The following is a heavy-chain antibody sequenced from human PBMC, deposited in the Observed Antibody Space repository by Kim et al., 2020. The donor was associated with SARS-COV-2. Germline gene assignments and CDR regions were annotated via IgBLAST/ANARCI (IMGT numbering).Heavy chain of an antibody. CDR3: ARGHYYGSDAFDI. J-gene: IGHJ3*02. D-gene: IGHD3-10*01. Sequence: SETLSLTCAVYGGSFSGYYWSWIRQPPGKGLEWIGEINHSGSTNFNPSLKGRVTISVDTSKNQFSLKLSSVTAADTAVYYCARGHYYGSDAFDIWGQGTMVTVSS. CDR1: GGSFSGYY. CDR2: INHSGST. V-gene: IGHV4-34*01.